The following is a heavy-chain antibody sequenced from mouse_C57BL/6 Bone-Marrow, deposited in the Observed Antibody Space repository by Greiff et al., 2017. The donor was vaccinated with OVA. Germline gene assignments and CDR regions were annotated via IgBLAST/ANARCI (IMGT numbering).Heavy chain of an antibody. J-gene: IGHJ1*03. CDR2: INPYNGGT. CDR1: GYTFTDYY. Sequence: EVQLQQSGPVLVKPGASVKMSCKASGYTFTDYYMNWVKQSHGKSLEWIGVINPYNGGTSYNQKFKGKATLTVVKSSSTAYMELNSLTSEDSAVYYCAPEIYYDFDWYFDVWGTGTTVTVSS. V-gene: IGHV1-19*01. CDR3: APEIYYDFDWYFDV. D-gene: IGHD2-4*01.